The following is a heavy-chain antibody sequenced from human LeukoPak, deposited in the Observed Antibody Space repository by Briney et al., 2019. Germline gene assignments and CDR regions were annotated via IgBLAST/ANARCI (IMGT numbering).Heavy chain of an antibody. V-gene: IGHV3-23*01. CDR3: AKDLSTSGSPDYGMDV. D-gene: IGHD1-26*01. CDR2: ISGSGGST. Sequence: PGGSLRLSCAASGFTFSSYAMSWVRQAPGKGLEWVSAISGSGGSTYYADSVKGRFTISRDISKNTLYLQMNSLRAEDTAVYYCAKDLSTSGSPDYGMDVWGQGTTVTVSS. CDR1: GFTFSSYA. J-gene: IGHJ6*02.